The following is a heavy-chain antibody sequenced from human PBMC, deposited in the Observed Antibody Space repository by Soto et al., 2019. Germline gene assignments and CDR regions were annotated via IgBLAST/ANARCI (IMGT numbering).Heavy chain of an antibody. D-gene: IGHD2-2*01. CDR1: GGTFISYA. CDR3: ARVARRYSSGTSTFDY. Sequence: SVKVSCKASGGTFISYAISWVRQAPGQGLEWMGGIIPIFGTANYAQKFQGRVTITADESTSTAYMELSSLRSEDTAVYYCARVARRYSSGTSTFDYWGQGTLVTVSS. CDR2: IIPIFGTA. J-gene: IGHJ4*02. V-gene: IGHV1-69*13.